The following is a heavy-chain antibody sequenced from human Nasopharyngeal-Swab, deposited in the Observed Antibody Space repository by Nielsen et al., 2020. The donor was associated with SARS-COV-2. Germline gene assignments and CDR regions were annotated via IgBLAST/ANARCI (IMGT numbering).Heavy chain of an antibody. CDR2: INPNSGGT. CDR3: ARDKAAPFRYYYYGMDV. CDR1: GYTFTGYY. Sequence: ASVKVSCKASGYTFTGYYMHWVRQAPGQGLEWMGRINPNSGGTNYAQKFQGRVTITRDTSASTAYMELSSLRSEDTAVYYCARDKAAPFRYYYYGMDVWGQGTTVTVSS. J-gene: IGHJ6*02. V-gene: IGHV1-2*06. D-gene: IGHD6-13*01.